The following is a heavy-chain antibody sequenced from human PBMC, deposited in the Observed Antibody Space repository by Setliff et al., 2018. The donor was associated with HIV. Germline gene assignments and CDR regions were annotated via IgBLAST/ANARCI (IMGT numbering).Heavy chain of an antibody. V-gene: IGHV1-2*06. D-gene: IGHD3-16*01. CDR3: ARGMGVLTDFDY. J-gene: IGHJ4*02. Sequence: GASVKVSCKASGYTFTGHYIHWVRQAPGQGLEWMGRINPNSAGTNYAQKFQGRVTMTRDTSISTAYMELSRLRSDDTAVYYCARGMGVLTDFDYWGQGTLVTVSS. CDR1: GYTFTGHY. CDR2: INPNSAGT.